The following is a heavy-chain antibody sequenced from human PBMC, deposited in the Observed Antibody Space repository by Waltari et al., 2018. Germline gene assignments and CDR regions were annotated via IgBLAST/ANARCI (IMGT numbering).Heavy chain of an antibody. CDR2: IYTSGST. V-gene: IGHV4-4*07. CDR1: GGSISSYY. Sequence: QVQLQESGPGLVKPSETLSLTCTVSGGSISSYYWSWIRQPAGKGLEWIGRIYTSGSTNYNPSLKSRVTMSVDTSKNQFSLKLSSVTAADTAVYYCARDLVVVPAAIPDAFDIWGQGTMVTVSS. J-gene: IGHJ3*02. D-gene: IGHD2-2*01. CDR3: ARDLVVVPAAIPDAFDI.